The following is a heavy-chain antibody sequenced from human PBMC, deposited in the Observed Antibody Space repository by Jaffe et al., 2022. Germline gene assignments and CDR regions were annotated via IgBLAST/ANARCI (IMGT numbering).Heavy chain of an antibody. J-gene: IGHJ6*03. CDR2: INAGNGNT. CDR1: GYTFTSYA. Sequence: QVQLVQSGAEVKKPGASVKVSCKASGYTFTSYAMHWVRQAPGQRLEWMGWINAGNGNTKYSQKFQGRVTITRDTSASTAYMELSSLRSEDTAVYYCARMRVVPAPLYPYYYYYMDVWGKGTTVTVSS. V-gene: IGHV1-3*01. D-gene: IGHD2-2*01. CDR3: ARMRVVPAPLYPYYYYYMDV.